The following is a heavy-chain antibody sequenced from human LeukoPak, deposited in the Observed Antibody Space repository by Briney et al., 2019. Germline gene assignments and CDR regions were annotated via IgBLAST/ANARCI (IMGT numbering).Heavy chain of an antibody. V-gene: IGHV4-31*03. D-gene: IGHD2-15*01. CDR3: ARVADCSGGSCSFDY. CDR1: GGSISSGGYY. Sequence: SETLSLTCTVSGGSISSGGYYWSWIRQHPGKGLEWIGYIYYSGSTYYNPSLESRVTISVDTSKNQFSLKLSSVTAADTAVYYCARVADCSGGSCSFDYWGQGTLVTVSS. CDR2: IYYSGST. J-gene: IGHJ4*02.